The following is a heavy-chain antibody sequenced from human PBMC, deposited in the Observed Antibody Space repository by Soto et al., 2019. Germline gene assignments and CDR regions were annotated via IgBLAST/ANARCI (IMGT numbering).Heavy chain of an antibody. CDR3: VRNSLYFGEFKYFDS. D-gene: IGHD3-10*01. CDR2: IYYSGST. Sequence: SETLSLTCTVSGGSIGSYYWSWIRQPPGKGLEWIGFIYYSGSTTYNPALKSRVTISVDTSKNQFCLKLRSVTAADTAVNYCVRNSLYFGEFKYFDSWGQGTLVTVS. J-gene: IGHJ4*02. V-gene: IGHV4-59*08. CDR1: GGSIGSYY.